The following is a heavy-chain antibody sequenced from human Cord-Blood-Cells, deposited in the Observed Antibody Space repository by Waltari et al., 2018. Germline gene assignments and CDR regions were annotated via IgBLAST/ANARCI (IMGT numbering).Heavy chain of an antibody. CDR3: TTVPVVTTSYYYYYGMDV. Sequence: EVQLVESGGGLVKPGGSLRLSCAASGFTFSNAWMSWVRQAPGKGPEWVGRIKSKTDGGTTDYAATVKGRLTISRDDSKNTLYLQMNSLKTEDTAVYYCTTVPVVTTSYYYYYGMDVWGQGTTVTVSS. D-gene: IGHD3-22*01. V-gene: IGHV3-15*01. CDR2: IKSKTDGGTT. CDR1: GFTFSNAW. J-gene: IGHJ6*02.